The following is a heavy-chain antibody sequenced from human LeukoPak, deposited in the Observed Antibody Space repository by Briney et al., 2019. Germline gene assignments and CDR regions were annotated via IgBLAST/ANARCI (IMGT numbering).Heavy chain of an antibody. D-gene: IGHD3-3*01. CDR2: MNPNSGNT. CDR3: ARGSYYDFWSGYYSYYYGMDV. CDR1: GYTFTSYG. Sequence: ASVKVSCKASGYTFTSYGINWVRQATGQGLEWMGWMNPNSGNTGYAQKFQGRVTMTRNTSISTAYMELSSLRSEDTAVYYCARGSYYDFWSGYYSYYYGMDVWGQGTTVTVSS. V-gene: IGHV1-8*01. J-gene: IGHJ6*02.